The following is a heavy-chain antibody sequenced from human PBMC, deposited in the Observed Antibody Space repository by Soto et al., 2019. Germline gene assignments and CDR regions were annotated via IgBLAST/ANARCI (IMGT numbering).Heavy chain of an antibody. D-gene: IGHD3-10*01. Sequence: PGGSLRLSCAASGFTFDNYAMHWVRQAPGRGLEWVSGISWNGGRIGYADSVKGRFTISRDNAKNSLYLQMNSLRAEDTALYYCAKVRGGTYYYYGMDVWGQGTTVTVSS. J-gene: IGHJ6*02. V-gene: IGHV3-9*01. CDR3: AKVRGGTYYYYGMDV. CDR1: GFTFDNYA. CDR2: ISWNGGRI.